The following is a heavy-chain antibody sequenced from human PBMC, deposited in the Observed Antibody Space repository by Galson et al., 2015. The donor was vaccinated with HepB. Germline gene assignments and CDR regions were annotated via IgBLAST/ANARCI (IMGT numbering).Heavy chain of an antibody. V-gene: IGHV3-7*03. J-gene: IGHJ6*02. D-gene: IGHD6-13*01. CDR3: ARVIAAAGNYYYGMDV. CDR1: GFTFSSYW. Sequence: SLRLSCAASGFTFSSYWMSWVRQAPGKGLEWVANIKQDGSEKYYVDSVKGRFTISRDNAKNSLYLQMNSLRAEDTAVYYCARVIAAAGNYYYGMDVWGQGTTVTVSS. CDR2: IKQDGSEK.